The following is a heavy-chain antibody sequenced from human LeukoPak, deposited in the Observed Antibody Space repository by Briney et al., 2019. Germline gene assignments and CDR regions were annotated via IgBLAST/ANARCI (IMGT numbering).Heavy chain of an antibody. CDR2: INHSGST. V-gene: IGHV4-34*01. CDR3: ARASIAAAGP. Sequence: PSETLSVTCAVYGGTFSGYYWSWIRQPPGKRLEWIGEINHSGSTNYNPSLKSRVTISVDTSKNQFSLKLSSVTAADTAVYYCARASIAAAGPWGQGTLVTVSS. D-gene: IGHD6-13*01. CDR1: GGTFSGYY. J-gene: IGHJ5*02.